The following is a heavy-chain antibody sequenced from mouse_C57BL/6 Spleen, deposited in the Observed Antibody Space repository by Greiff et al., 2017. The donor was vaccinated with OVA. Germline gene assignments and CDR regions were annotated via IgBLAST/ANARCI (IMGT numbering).Heavy chain of an antibody. CDR1: GFTFSSYA. CDR3: ARVVAQYWYFDV. CDR2: ISDGGSYT. D-gene: IGHD1-1*01. V-gene: IGHV5-4*03. Sequence: EVKVVESGGGLVKPGGSLKLSCAASGFTFSSYAMSWVRQTPEKRLEWVATISDGGSYTYYPDNVKGRFTISRDNAKNNLYLQMSHLKSEDTAMYYCARVVAQYWYFDVWGTGTTVTVSS. J-gene: IGHJ1*03.